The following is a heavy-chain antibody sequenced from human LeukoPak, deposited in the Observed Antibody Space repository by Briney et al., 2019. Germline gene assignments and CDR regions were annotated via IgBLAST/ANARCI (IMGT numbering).Heavy chain of an antibody. CDR2: IQRTSEGGTT. CDR1: GFTFSSYG. Sequence: PGRSLRLSCAASGFTFSSYGMHWVRQVPGKGLEWVGRIQRTSEGGTTDYAALVKGRFTISRDDSKNTLFLQMSSLKIEDTAVYYCASGLTGWDIWGQGALVTVSS. D-gene: IGHD6-19*01. CDR3: ASGLTGWDI. J-gene: IGHJ4*02. V-gene: IGHV3-15*01.